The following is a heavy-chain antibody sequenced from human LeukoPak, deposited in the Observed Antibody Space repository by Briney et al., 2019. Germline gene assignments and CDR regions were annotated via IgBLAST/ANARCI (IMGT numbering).Heavy chain of an antibody. V-gene: IGHV3-49*04. CDR1: GFVFGDYN. D-gene: IGHD3-10*02. Sequence: GGSLRLSCTASGFVFGDYNMNWVRQAPGKGLEWVGYIRSKTHDGTADYAASVKGRFTISRDDSENIAYLQMTSLKSKDTAVYDCTRGQKYPYGREFDYCGQGALVTVSA. J-gene: IGHJ4*02. CDR2: IRSKTHDGTA. CDR3: TRGQKYPYGREFDY.